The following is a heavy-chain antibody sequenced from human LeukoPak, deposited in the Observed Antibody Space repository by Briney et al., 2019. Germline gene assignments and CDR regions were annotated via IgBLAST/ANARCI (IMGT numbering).Heavy chain of an antibody. CDR2: IKSKTDGGTP. Sequence: GGSLRLSCTASGFTFTNAWMNWVRQAPGKGLEWVGRIKSKTDGGTPDYAAPVKGRFTISRDDSKNTLYLQMNSLKTEDTAVYYCTTNRVRELLGPGAFDIWGQGTMVTVSS. J-gene: IGHJ3*02. CDR3: TTNRVRELLGPGAFDI. V-gene: IGHV3-15*01. D-gene: IGHD1-7*01. CDR1: GFTFTNAW.